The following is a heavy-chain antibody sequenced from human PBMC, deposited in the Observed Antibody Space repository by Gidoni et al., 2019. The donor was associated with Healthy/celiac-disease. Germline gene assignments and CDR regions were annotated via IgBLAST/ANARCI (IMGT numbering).Heavy chain of an antibody. D-gene: IGHD5-18*01. CDR2: INHSGST. J-gene: IGHJ6*03. Sequence: QVQLQQWGAGLLKPSETLSLTCAVYGGSFSGSYWSWIRQPPGKGLEWIGEINHSGSTNYNPSLKSRVTISVDTSKNQFSLKLSSVTAADTAVYYCARGYSYGTSDYYYYYMDVWGKGTTVTVSS. CDR1: GGSFSGSY. V-gene: IGHV4-34*01. CDR3: ARGYSYGTSDYYYYYMDV.